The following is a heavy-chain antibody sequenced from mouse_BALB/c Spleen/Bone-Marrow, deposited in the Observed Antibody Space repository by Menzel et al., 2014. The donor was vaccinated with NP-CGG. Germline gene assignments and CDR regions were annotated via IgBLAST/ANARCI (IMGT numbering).Heavy chain of an antibody. J-gene: IGHJ1*01. D-gene: IGHD1-1*01. CDR1: GYTFTSYW. V-gene: IGHV1-7*01. CDR3: AREYYGSSGYFDV. CDR2: INPSTGYT. Sequence: QVQLQQSGAELEKPGASVKMSCKASGYTFTSYWMHWVKQRPGQGLEWIGYINPSTGYTEYNQKFKDKATLTADKSSSTAYMQLSSLTSEDSAVYYCAREYYGSSGYFDVWGAGTTVSVSS.